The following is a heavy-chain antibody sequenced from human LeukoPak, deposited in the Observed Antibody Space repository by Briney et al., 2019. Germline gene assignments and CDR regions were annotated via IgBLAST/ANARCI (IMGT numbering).Heavy chain of an antibody. CDR2: INPNSGGT. D-gene: IGHD2-2*01. Sequence: GASVKVSCKASGYTFTGYYMHWVRQAPGQGLEWMGWINPNSGGTNYAQKFQGRVTMTRDTSISTAYMELSRLRSDDTAVYYCAREGRYCSSTSCYDWFDPWGQGTLVTVSS. CDR3: AREGRYCSSTSCYDWFDP. V-gene: IGHV1-2*02. J-gene: IGHJ5*02. CDR1: GYTFTGYY.